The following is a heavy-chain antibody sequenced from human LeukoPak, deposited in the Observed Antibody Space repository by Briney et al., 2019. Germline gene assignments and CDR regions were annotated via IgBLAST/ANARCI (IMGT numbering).Heavy chain of an antibody. J-gene: IGHJ4*02. CDR1: GGSIVSHY. D-gene: IGHD6-13*01. Sequence: SETLSLICTVSGGSIVSHYWNWIRQPAGRGLEWIGRFYASGTTNTSPSLKSRVTMSVDTSRNQFSLKLSSVTAADTAVYYCAKDSSTWGNLAGHFDSWGQGTLVTVSS. CDR3: AKDSSTWGNLAGHFDS. V-gene: IGHV4-4*07. CDR2: FYASGTT.